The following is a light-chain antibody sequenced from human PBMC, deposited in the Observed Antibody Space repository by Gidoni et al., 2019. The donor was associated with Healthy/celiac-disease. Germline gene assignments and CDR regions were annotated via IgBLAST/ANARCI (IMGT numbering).Light chain of an antibody. J-gene: IGLJ2*01. CDR2: VGTGGIVG. Sequence: QPVLTQPPSASASLGAPVTLTCTLSSGYSNYKVDWYQQRPGKGPRFVMRVGTGGIVGSKGDGILDRFSVLGSGLNRYLTIKNIQEEDESDYHCGADHGSGSNFVSVFGGGTKLTVL. V-gene: IGLV9-49*01. CDR1: SGYSNYK. CDR3: GADHGSGSNFVSV.